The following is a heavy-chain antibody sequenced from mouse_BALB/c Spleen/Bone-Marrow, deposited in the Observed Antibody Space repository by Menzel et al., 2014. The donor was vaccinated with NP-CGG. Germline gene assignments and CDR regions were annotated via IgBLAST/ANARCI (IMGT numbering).Heavy chain of an antibody. CDR2: IDPSDSYT. J-gene: IGHJ1*01. CDR1: GYTFTSYW. D-gene: IGHD2-4*01. V-gene: IGHV1S127*01. Sequence: VQLQQSGAELVKPWASVKMSCKASGYTFTSYWMHWVKQRPGQGLEWIGVIDPSDSYTSYNQKFKGKATLTVDTSSSTAYMQLSSLTSEDSAVYYCTRGDYDWYIEVWGAGTTVTVSS. CDR3: TRGDYDWYIEV.